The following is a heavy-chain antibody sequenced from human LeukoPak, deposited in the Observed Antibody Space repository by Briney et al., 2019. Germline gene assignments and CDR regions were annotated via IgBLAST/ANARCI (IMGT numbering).Heavy chain of an antibody. CDR3: ARVGRYSYGHGVLNY. CDR1: GGSISSSSYY. D-gene: IGHD5-18*01. CDR2: IYYSGST. Sequence: PSETLSLTCTVSGGSISSSSYYWGWIRQPPGKGLEWIGSIYYSGSTYYNPSLKSRVTISVDTSKNQFSLKLSSVTAADTAVYYCARVGRYSYGHGVLNYWGQGTLVTVSS. J-gene: IGHJ4*02. V-gene: IGHV4-39*01.